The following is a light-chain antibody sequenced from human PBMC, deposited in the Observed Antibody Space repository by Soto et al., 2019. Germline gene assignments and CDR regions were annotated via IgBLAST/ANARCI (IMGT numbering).Light chain of an antibody. CDR2: AAS. V-gene: IGKV1-39*01. CDR3: QQSYS. J-gene: IGKJ1*01. Sequence: QLTQSPSSLSASVGDRVTITCRASQSISSYLNWYQQNPGKVPKVLIYAASSLQSGVPSRVSGSGSGTDFTLTISNVQPEDFATYFCQQSYSFGQGTKVEIK. CDR1: QSISSY.